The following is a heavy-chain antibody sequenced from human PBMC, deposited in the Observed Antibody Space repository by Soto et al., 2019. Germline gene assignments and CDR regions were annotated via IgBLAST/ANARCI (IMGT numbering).Heavy chain of an antibody. V-gene: IGHV3-53*01. Sequence: EVQLVESGGGLIQPGGSLRLSCAASGFTVSSNYMSWVLQAPGKWLEVVSVIYSGGSTYYADSVKGRFTITNDNSKNRLYLPTTSLRAEDTAVYYCARNYDSTAGGAFDIWGQGTMVTVSS. J-gene: IGHJ3*02. CDR2: IYSGGST. CDR3: ARNYDSTAGGAFDI. D-gene: IGHD3-22*01. CDR1: GFTVSSNY.